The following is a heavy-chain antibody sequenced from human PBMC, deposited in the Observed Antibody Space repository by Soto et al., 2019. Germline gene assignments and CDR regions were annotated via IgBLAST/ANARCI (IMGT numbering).Heavy chain of an antibody. D-gene: IGHD2-2*01. CDR2: ISYDGSYK. Sequence: QVHLVESGGGVVQPGRSLRLSCAASGFTFSSYVMHWVRQAPGKGLEWVAVISYDGSYKYYADSVKGRFTISRDNSMHRLYSQMSGLRVADTAVYYCAKDPEGYCSSTRCNTYHGLDVCGQVATVTVAS. CDR3: AKDPEGYCSSTRCNTYHGLDV. J-gene: IGHJ6*02. CDR1: GFTFSSYV. V-gene: IGHV3-30*18.